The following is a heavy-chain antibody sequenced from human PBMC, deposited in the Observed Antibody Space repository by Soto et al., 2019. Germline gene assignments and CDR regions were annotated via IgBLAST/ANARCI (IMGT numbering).Heavy chain of an antibody. CDR3: ATIPLRDIVLGLAFDI. V-gene: IGHV4-59*01. D-gene: IGHD2-2*01. CDR1: GVSISSYY. Sequence: PSETLSLTCTVSGVSISSYYWSWIRQPPGKGLEWIGYISYSGSTNYNPSLKSRVTISVDTSKNQFSLNVNSVTAADTAVYYCATIPLRDIVLGLAFDIWGQGTMVTVS. J-gene: IGHJ3*02. CDR2: ISYSGST.